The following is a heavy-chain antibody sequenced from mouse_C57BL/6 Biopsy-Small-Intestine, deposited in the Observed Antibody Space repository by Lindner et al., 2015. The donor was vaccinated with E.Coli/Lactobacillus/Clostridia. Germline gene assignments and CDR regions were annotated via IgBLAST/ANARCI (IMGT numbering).Heavy chain of an antibody. CDR1: GYTFTGYW. V-gene: IGHV1-9*01. CDR2: ILPGSGST. CDR3: SRSGYGGDYFDY. J-gene: IGHJ2*01. D-gene: IGHD1-1*02. Sequence: VQLQESGAELMKPGASVKLSCKATGYTFTGYWIEWVKQRPGHGLEWIGEILPGSGSTKYNEKFKGKATFTEDTLSNTAYVQFSSLTTEDSAIFYCSRSGYGGDYFDYWGQGTTLTVSS.